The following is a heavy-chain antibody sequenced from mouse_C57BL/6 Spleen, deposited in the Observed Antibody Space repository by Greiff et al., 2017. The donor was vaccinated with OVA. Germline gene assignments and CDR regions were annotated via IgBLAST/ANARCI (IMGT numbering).Heavy chain of an antibody. CDR1: GFTFSSYA. V-gene: IGHV5-4*01. CDR3: ARGGPSYYGTSGFDY. Sequence: VQLKESGGGLVKPGGSLKLSCAASGFTFSSYAMSWVRQTPEKRLEWVATISDGGSYTYYPDNVKGRFTISRDNAKNNLYLQMSHLKSEDTAMYYCARGGPSYYGTSGFDYWGQGTTLTVSS. J-gene: IGHJ2*01. D-gene: IGHD1-1*01. CDR2: ISDGGSYT.